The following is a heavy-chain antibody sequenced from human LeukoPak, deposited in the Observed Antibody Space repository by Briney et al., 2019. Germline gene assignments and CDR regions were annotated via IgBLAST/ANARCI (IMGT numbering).Heavy chain of an antibody. CDR2: IYYSGST. CDR1: GDSISRTNFY. CDR3: ARHKQQLIPFDY. J-gene: IGHJ4*02. D-gene: IGHD6-13*01. Sequence: SETLSLTCTVSGDSISRTNFYWGWIRQPPGKGLEWIGSIYYSGSTYYNPSLKSRVTISVDTSKNQFSLKLSSVTAADTAVYYCARHKQQLIPFDYWGQGTLVTVSS. V-gene: IGHV4-39*01.